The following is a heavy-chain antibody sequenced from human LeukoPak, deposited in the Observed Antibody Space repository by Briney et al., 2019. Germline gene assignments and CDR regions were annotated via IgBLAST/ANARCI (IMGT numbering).Heavy chain of an antibody. V-gene: IGHV3-43D*03. D-gene: IGHD3-10*02. J-gene: IGHJ6*04. CDR3: AELGITMIGGV. Sequence: QSGGSLRLSCAASGFTFDDYAMHWVRQAPGKGLEWVSLISWDGGSTYYADSVKGRFTISRDKSKNTLYLQMNSLRAEDTAVYYCAELGITMIGGVWGKGTTVTISS. CDR2: ISWDGGST. CDR1: GFTFDDYA.